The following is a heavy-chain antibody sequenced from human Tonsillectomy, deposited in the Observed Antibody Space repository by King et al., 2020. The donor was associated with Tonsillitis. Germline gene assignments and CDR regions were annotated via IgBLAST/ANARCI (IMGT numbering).Heavy chain of an antibody. CDR3: AGGSWGVGPYYGMDV. CDR2: ITDSGSKT. Sequence: EVQLVESGGAWVQPGGSLRLSCAASGFAFSSYAMSWVRQAPGKGPEWGSAITDSGSKTYYADPVEGRLTISRDNSKNTLYLQMNSLRAEDTAIYYCAGGSWGVGPYYGMDVWGRGTTVTVSS. CDR1: GFAFSSYA. V-gene: IGHV3-23*04. D-gene: IGHD1-26*01. J-gene: IGHJ6*02.